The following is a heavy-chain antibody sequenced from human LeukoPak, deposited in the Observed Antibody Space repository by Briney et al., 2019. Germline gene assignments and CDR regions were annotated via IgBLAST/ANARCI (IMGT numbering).Heavy chain of an antibody. CDR2: INYSGTT. CDR3: ARRGEWTACNFDY. Sequence: PSETLSLSCAVNGGAFSGYYWSWIRQSPEQGLVWIGEINYSGTTISNPSLESRVSMSMDLTRKRFSLELTSVTAADTAVYYCARRGEWTACNFDYWAQGSLVTVSS. D-gene: IGHD3/OR15-3a*01. CDR1: GGAFSGYY. V-gene: IGHV4-34*01. J-gene: IGHJ4*02.